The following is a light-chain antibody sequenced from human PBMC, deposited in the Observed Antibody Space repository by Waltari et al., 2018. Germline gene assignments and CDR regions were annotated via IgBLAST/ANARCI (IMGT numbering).Light chain of an antibody. J-gene: IGKJ1*01. CDR1: QSNSSY. Sequence: DIQITQSPSSLSASVGDRVTITFRASQSNSSYLNWYQQKPGKAPKLLIYAASSLQSGVPSRFSGSGSGTDFTLTISSLQPEDFATYYCQQSYSTPWTFGQGTKVEIK. V-gene: IGKV1-39*01. CDR3: QQSYSTPWT. CDR2: AAS.